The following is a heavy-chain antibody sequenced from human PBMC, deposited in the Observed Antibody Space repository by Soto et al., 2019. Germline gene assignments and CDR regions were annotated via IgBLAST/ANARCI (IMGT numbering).Heavy chain of an antibody. CDR3: ARDKITGLFDY. CDR2: INHSGST. Sequence: SETLSLTCAVYGVSCSGYSWTWIRQPPGTGLEWIGEINHSGSTNYNPSLKSRVTISVDTSKNQFSLKLTSVTAAGTAVYYCARDKITGLFDYWGQGTLVT. V-gene: IGHV4-34*01. CDR1: GVSCSGYS. J-gene: IGHJ4*02. D-gene: IGHD2-8*02.